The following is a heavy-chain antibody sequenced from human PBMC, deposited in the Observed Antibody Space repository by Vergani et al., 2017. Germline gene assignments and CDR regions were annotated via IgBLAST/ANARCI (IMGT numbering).Heavy chain of an antibody. CDR1: GGTFSSYA. CDR2: INPSSGGT. CDR3: ARTGMGATTDY. V-gene: IGHV1-2*02. J-gene: IGHJ4*02. Sequence: QVQLVQSGAEVKKPGSSVKVSCKASGGTFSSYAISWVRQAPGQGLEWMGSINPSSGGTNYAPKFQGRVTMARNTSISTVYMELSGLNADDTAVYFCARTGMGATTDYWGQGTLVIVSS. D-gene: IGHD1-26*01.